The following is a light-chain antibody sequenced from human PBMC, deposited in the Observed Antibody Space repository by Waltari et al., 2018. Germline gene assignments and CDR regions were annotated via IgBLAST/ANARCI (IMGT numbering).Light chain of an antibody. J-gene: IGLJ2*01. CDR3: QVWDTASNHVV. CDR2: YDG. CDR1: DIGSKS. V-gene: IGLV3-21*04. Sequence: SYVMTQAPAVSVAPGETARLTCGGHDIGSKSVHWYQQKPAQAPVLVITYDGGRPSGIPERFSASNSGNTATLTIARVEAADEADCYCQVWDTASNHVVFGGGTKLTVL.